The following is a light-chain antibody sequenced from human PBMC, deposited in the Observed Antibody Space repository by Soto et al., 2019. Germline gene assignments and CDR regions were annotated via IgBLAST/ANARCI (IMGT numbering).Light chain of an antibody. CDR1: SSNIGSNT. J-gene: IGLJ1*01. CDR2: NNN. Sequence: QSVLTQPPSASGTPGQRVTISCSGISSNIGSNTVNWYQQLPGTAPKLLIYNNNQRPSGVPDRFSGSKSGTSASLAISGLQSEDEADDYCAAWDDSLNGLVFGTGTKVTGL. CDR3: AAWDDSLNGLV. V-gene: IGLV1-44*01.